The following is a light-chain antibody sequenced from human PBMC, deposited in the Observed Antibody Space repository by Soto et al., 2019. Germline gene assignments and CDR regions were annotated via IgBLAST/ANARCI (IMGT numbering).Light chain of an antibody. CDR3: TSYTKNSPLV. V-gene: IGLV2-14*01. Sequence: QSALTQPASVSGSPGQSITISCTGTTSDIGGYNFVSWFQQQPGRAPKLLIYEVTNRPSGISNRFSGSKSGNTASLTISGLQAEDEADYYCTSYTKNSPLVFGTGTKVTVL. J-gene: IGLJ1*01. CDR1: TSDIGGYNF. CDR2: EVT.